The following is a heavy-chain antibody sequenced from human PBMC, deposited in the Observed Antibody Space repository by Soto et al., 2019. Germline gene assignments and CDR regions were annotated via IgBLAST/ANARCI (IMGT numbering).Heavy chain of an antibody. CDR3: ARDRTANHYMDV. CDR2: IWSGGATK. Sequence: GGSLRLSCAVSGFTFSSYGMHWVRQAPGKGLEWVALIWSGGATKYYADSVKGRFTISRDNSKNTLYLEMNSLRAEDTAVYYCARDRTANHYMDVWGKGTTVTVSS. CDR1: GFTFSSYG. V-gene: IGHV3-33*01. D-gene: IGHD2-21*02. J-gene: IGHJ6*03.